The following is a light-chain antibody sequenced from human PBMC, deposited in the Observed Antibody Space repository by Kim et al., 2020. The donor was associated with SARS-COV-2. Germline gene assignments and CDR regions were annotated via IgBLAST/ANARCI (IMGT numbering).Light chain of an antibody. J-gene: IGKJ2*01. Sequence: EVVRTQSPLSLPVTLGQPASISCRSSQSRVYSDGYAYLSWFHQRPGQSPRRLIYRVANRDSGVPDRFSGSGSGTDFTLKISRVQAEDLAVYYCLQNTHLPPYTFGQGTKLEI. CDR2: RVA. V-gene: IGKV2-30*01. CDR1: QSRVYSDGYAY. CDR3: LQNTHLPPYT.